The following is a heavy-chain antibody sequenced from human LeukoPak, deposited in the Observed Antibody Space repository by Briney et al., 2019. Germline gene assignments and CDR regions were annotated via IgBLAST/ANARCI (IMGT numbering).Heavy chain of an antibody. CDR3: ARVKAGLDY. CDR1: GGSISSYY. V-gene: IGHV4-59*01. CDR2: IYHSGST. D-gene: IGHD6-13*01. J-gene: IGHJ4*02. Sequence: SETLSLTCTVSGGSISSYYWSWIRQPPGKGLEWIGYIYHSGSTNYNPSLKSRVTISVDTSKNQFSLKLSSVTAADTAVYYCARVKAGLDYWGQGTLVTVSS.